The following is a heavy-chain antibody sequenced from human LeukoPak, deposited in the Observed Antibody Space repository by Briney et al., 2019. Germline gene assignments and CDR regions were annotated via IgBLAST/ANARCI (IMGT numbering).Heavy chain of an antibody. D-gene: IGHD1-1*01. CDR3: ARSGNLKPPDY. CDR2: INHSGST. CDR1: GGSFSGYY. Sequence: SETLSLTCAVYGGSFSGYYWSWIRQPPGKGLEWIGEINHSGSTNYNPSLKSRVTISVDTSKNQFSLKLSSVTAADTAVYYCARSGNLKPPDYWGQGTLVTVSS. V-gene: IGHV4-34*01. J-gene: IGHJ4*02.